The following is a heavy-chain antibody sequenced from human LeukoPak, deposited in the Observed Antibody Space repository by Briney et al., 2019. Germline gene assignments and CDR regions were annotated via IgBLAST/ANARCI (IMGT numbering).Heavy chain of an antibody. CDR1: GDSIRSDY. Sequence: SEALSLTCTVSGDSIRSDYWSWIRQPPGKGLEWIGRVYYTGSTNYNPSLISRVSMSVDTSKNQFSLKLSSVTAADTAVYYCARLSSSGWYLWFDPWGQGTLVTVSS. D-gene: IGHD6-19*01. V-gene: IGHV4-59*01. J-gene: IGHJ5*02. CDR3: ARLSSSGWYLWFDP. CDR2: VYYTGST.